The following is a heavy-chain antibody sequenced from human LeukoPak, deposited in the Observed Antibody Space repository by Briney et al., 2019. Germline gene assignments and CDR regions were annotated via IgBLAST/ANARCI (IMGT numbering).Heavy chain of an antibody. CDR2: INPNSGGT. CDR3: ARDVGATPGYFDY. V-gene: IGHV1-2*02. Sequence: ASVKVSCKASGYTFTGYYMHWVRQAPGQGLEWMGWINPNSGGTNYAQKFQDRVSMTRDTSISTAYMELSRVTSEDTAVYYCARDVGATPGYFDYWGQGTLVTVSS. J-gene: IGHJ4*02. CDR1: GYTFTGYY. D-gene: IGHD1-26*01.